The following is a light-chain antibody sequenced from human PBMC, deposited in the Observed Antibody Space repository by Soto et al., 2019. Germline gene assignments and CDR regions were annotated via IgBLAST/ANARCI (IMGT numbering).Light chain of an antibody. V-gene: IGKV3-11*01. CDR2: DAS. J-gene: IGKJ4*02. CDR3: QHRSNLPSWT. CDR1: QSVGTY. Sequence: ESVLPQYPGTLSLSSGEGATLSCRASQSVGTYLAWYQQKPGQAPRLVIFDASKRATGIPARFSGSGPGTDFTLTTRSLETEELVVYYCQHRSNLPSWTFCAGTKVEIK.